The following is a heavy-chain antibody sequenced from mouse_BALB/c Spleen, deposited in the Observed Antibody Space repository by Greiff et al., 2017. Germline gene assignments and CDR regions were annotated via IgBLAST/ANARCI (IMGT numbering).Heavy chain of an antibody. CDR2: IWAGGST. V-gene: IGHV2-9*02. CDR1: GFSLTSYG. CDR3: ARAGGYYGGYFDY. J-gene: IGHJ2*01. Sequence: QVQLKESGPGLVAPSQSLSITCTVSGFSLTSYGVHWVRQPPGKGLEWLGVIWAGGSTNYNSALMSRLSISKDNSKSQVFLKMNSLQTDDTAMYYCARAGGYYGGYFDYWGQGTTLTVSS. D-gene: IGHD1-1*01.